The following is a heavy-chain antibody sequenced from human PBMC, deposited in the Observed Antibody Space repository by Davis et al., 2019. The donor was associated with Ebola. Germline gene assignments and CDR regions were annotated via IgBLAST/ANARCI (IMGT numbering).Heavy chain of an antibody. J-gene: IGHJ4*02. CDR1: GFTVSSNY. CDR3: VRLYSSSWSPFDY. V-gene: IGHV3-66*01. D-gene: IGHD6-13*01. Sequence: GESLKISCAASGFTVSSNYMSWVRQAPGKGLEWVSVIYSGGSTYYADSVKGRFTISRDNSKNTLYLQMNSLRAEDTAVYYCVRLYSSSWSPFDYWGQGTLVTVSS. CDR2: IYSGGST.